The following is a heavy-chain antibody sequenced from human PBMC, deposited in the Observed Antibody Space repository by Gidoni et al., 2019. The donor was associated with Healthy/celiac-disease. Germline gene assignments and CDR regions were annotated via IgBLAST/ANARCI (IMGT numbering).Heavy chain of an antibody. V-gene: IGHV4-39*07. Sequence: QLQLQESGPGLVKPSETLSLTCTVSGCSISSSSYYWGWIRQPPGKGLEWIGSIYYSGRTYYNPSLKSRVTISVDTSKNQFSLKLSSVTAADTAVYYCARDTGGIVVVTAIPDAFDIWGQGTMVTVSS. CDR1: GCSISSSSYY. CDR3: ARDTGGIVVVTAIPDAFDI. J-gene: IGHJ3*02. CDR2: IYYSGRT. D-gene: IGHD2-21*02.